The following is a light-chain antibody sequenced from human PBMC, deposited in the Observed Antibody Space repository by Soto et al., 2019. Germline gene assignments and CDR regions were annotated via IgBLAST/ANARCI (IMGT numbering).Light chain of an antibody. CDR1: QGIGSY. Sequence: DIQLTQSPSFLSASVGDRVSIACRASQGIGSYLAWYQQKPGKAPKLMIYEASTLQSGVPSRFSGSGSGTEFTLTITSLQPEDFATYYCQQSYGTPITFGQGTRLEI. CDR2: EAS. V-gene: IGKV1-9*01. J-gene: IGKJ5*01. CDR3: QQSYGTPIT.